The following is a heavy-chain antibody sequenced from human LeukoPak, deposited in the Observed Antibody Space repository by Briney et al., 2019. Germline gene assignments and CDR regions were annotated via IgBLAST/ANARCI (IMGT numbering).Heavy chain of an antibody. CDR1: GYTFSDYW. CDR2: IKPDGRDK. V-gene: IGHV3-7*01. Sequence: GGSLRLSCAASGYTFSDYWMSWVRQAPGKGLERVANIKPDGRDKYHVDSVKGRFTISSDNAKASLYLLMNSLRAEDTAVYYCARGRFCDSGNYYLDYWGHGTLVTVSS. D-gene: IGHD4-23*01. J-gene: IGHJ4*01. CDR3: ARGRFCDSGNYYLDY.